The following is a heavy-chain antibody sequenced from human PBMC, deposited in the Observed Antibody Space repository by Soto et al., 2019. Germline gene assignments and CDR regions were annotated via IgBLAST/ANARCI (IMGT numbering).Heavy chain of an antibody. CDR3: ARLQGDFDWLYYYYYGMDV. V-gene: IGHV1-2*02. CDR2: INPNSGGT. Sequence: ASVKVSCKASGYTFTGYYMHWVRQAPGQGLEWMGWINPNSGGTNYAQKFQGRVTMTRDTSISTAYMELSRLRSDDTAVYYCARLQGDFDWLYYYYYGMDVWGQGTTVTVSS. CDR1: GYTFTGYY. J-gene: IGHJ6*02. D-gene: IGHD3-9*01.